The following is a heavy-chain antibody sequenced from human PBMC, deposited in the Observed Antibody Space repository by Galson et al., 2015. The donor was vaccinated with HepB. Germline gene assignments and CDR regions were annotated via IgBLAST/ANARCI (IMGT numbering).Heavy chain of an antibody. Sequence: QSGAEVKRPGESLKISCRGSGYSFTNYWIAWVRQMPGKGLEWMGVIYPGDSDTTYSPSFQGQATISVDKSINTAYLQWSTVRASDTAIYYCARLSNTFTDITRGFDVWGQGTVVTVSS. CDR3: ARLSNTFTDITRGFDV. CDR1: GYSFTNYW. CDR2: IYPGDSDT. D-gene: IGHD1-20*01. V-gene: IGHV5-51*03. J-gene: IGHJ3*01.